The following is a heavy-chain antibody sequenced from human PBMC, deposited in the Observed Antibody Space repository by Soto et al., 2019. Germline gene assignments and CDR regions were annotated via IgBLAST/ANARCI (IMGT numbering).Heavy chain of an antibody. CDR3: ARGGRDGYIRSAFDI. CDR2: IIPIFGTA. CDR1: GGTFSSYA. D-gene: IGHD5-12*01. Sequence: SVEVSCKASGGTFSSYAISWVRQAPGQGLEWMGGIIPIFGTANYAQKFQGRVTITADESTSTAYMELSSLRSEDTAVYYCARGGRDGYIRSAFDIWGQGTMVTVSS. V-gene: IGHV1-69*13. J-gene: IGHJ3*02.